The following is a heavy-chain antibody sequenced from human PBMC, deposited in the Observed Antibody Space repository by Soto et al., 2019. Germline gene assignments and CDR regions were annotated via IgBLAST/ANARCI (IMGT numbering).Heavy chain of an antibody. V-gene: IGHV4-39*01. D-gene: IGHD6-19*01. CDR1: GGSISRGRFY. J-gene: IGHJ4*02. CDR2: IYYTRNT. Sequence: QLPLQESGPGPVKPSETLSLTCTVSGGSISRGRFYWGWIRQPPGKGLGWVGSIYYTRNTYYNPSLKSRVTISVDSSKNQFSLKLSSVTAADTAVYYCARHWEQWLGDIDYWGQGTLVAVSS. CDR3: ARHWEQWLGDIDY.